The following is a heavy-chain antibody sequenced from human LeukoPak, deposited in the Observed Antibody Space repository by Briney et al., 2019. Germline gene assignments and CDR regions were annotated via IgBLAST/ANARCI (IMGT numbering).Heavy chain of an antibody. CDR3: ARFRYCSSTQCPGNWFDP. J-gene: IGHJ5*02. Sequence: SETLSLTCTLSGGSLSSYYWSWIRQPAGKGREWIGRIYTSGSTNYNPSLKSRVTMSVDTSKNQLYLKLSCVTAADTAVYYCARFRYCSSTQCPGNWFDPWGQGTLVTVSS. CDR2: IYTSGST. CDR1: GGSLSSYY. V-gene: IGHV4-4*07. D-gene: IGHD2-2*01.